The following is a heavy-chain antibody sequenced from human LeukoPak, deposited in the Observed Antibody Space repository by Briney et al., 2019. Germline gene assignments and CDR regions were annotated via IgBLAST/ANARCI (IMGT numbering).Heavy chain of an antibody. J-gene: IGHJ4*02. V-gene: IGHV1-18*01. CDR2: ISVYNGNT. Sequence: GASVKVSCKASGCIFTSYGISWVRQAPGQGLEWVGWISVYNGNTNYAQKLQGRVTMTTDTSTSTAYMELRSLRSDDTAVYFCAKDGGQEIAAGDFWGQGTLVTVSS. CDR1: GCIFTSYG. D-gene: IGHD6-25*01. CDR3: AKDGGQEIAAGDF.